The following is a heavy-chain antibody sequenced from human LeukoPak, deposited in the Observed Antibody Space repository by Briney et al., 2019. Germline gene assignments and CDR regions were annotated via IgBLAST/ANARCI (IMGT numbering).Heavy chain of an antibody. D-gene: IGHD3-16*01. V-gene: IGHV4-59*02. CDR3: ASRRGYVTDY. CDR1: GGSVSGYY. CDR2: IYYSGGT. Sequence: SETLSLTCAVYGGSVSGYYWSWIRQPPGKGLEWIGYIYYSGGTNYNPSLKSRVTISVDTSKNQFSLKLSSVTAADTAVYYCASRRGYVTDYWGQGTLVTVSS. J-gene: IGHJ4*02.